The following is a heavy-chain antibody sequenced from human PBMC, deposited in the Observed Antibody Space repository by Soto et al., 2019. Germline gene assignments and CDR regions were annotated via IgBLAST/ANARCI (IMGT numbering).Heavy chain of an antibody. CDR3: AKDRITGTTGWFDP. Sequence: DVQLLESGGGLVQPGGSLRLSCAASGFTFSSYAMSWVRQAPGKGLEWVSTFSGSGGSTYYADSVKGRFTISRDNSKNTLYLQMNSLRAEDTAIYYCAKDRITGTTGWFDPWGQGTLVTVSS. V-gene: IGHV3-23*01. CDR1: GFTFSSYA. J-gene: IGHJ5*02. CDR2: FSGSGGST. D-gene: IGHD1-7*01.